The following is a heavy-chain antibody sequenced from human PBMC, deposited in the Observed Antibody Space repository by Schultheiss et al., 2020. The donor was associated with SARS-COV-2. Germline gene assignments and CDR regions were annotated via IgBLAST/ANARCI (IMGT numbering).Heavy chain of an antibody. CDR2: IYYSGST. J-gene: IGHJ5*02. CDR1: GGSISSGGYY. V-gene: IGHV4-31*03. Sequence: SETLSLTCTVSGGSISSGGYYWSWIRQHPGKGLEWIGYIYYSGSTNYNPSLKSRVTISVDTSKNQFSLKLSSVTAADTAVYYCARKDSIGGDRTLRSSGWFDPWGQGTQVTVSS. D-gene: IGHD2-21*02. CDR3: ARKDSIGGDRTLRSSGWFDP.